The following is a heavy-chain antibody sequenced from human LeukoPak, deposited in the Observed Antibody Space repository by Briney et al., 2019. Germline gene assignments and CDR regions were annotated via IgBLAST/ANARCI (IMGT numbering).Heavy chain of an antibody. CDR2: IKSKTDGETT. CDR1: GFTFSNAW. D-gene: IGHD6-19*01. Sequence: GGSLRLSCAASGFTFSNAWMNWVRQVPGKGLEWVGRIKSKTDGETTDYAAPVRGRFTISRDDSKTTLYLQMNSLITEDTAIYYCTTGAYSSGWLFDYWGQGTLVTVST. V-gene: IGHV3-15*01. J-gene: IGHJ4*02. CDR3: TTGAYSSGWLFDY.